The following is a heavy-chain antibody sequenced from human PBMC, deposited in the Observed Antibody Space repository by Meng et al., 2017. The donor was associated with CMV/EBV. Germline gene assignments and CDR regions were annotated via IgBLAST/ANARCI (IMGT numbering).Heavy chain of an antibody. CDR3: ARAGARGASRYSSGYYSIDNWFDP. CDR1: GGSFSGYY. Sequence: SETLSLTCAVYGGSFSGYYWSWIRQPPGKGLEWIGEINHSGSTNYNPPLKSRVTISVDTSKNQFSLKLSSVTAADTAVYYCARAGARGASRYSSGYYSIDNWFDPWGQGTLVTVSS. V-gene: IGHV4-34*01. CDR2: INHSGST. D-gene: IGHD3-22*01. J-gene: IGHJ5*02.